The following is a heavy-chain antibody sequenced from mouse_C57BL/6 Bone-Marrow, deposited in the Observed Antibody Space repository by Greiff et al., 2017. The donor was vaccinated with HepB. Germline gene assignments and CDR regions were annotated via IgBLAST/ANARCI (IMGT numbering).Heavy chain of an antibody. D-gene: IGHD2-1*01. CDR3: ARMTGSYGNYGY. Sequence: QVTLKECGPGILQPSQTLSLTCSFPGFSLSTFGMGVGWLRQPSGKGLVWLAHIWCDDAKYYNPFLKSRLTNTKDTSKNQVFLTIANVDTADTATYDCARMTGSYGNYGYWGQGTTLTVAS. CDR1: GFSLSTFGMG. CDR2: IWCDDAK. J-gene: IGHJ2*01. V-gene: IGHV8-8*01.